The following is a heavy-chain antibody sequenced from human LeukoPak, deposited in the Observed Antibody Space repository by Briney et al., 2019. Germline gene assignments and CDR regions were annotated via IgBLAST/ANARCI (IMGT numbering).Heavy chain of an antibody. V-gene: IGHV3-49*04. D-gene: IGHD3-10*01. CDR2: ISSKAYGGTT. CDR1: GFTFGDYA. J-gene: IGHJ6*04. CDR3: TRARGGGSGSYWVSDY. Sequence: GGSLRLSCTASGFTFGDYAMSWVRQAPGKGLEWVGFISSKAYGGTTEYAASVKGRFTISRDDSKSIAYLQMNSLQTEDTAVYYCTRARGGGSGSYWVSDYWGKGTTVTVSS.